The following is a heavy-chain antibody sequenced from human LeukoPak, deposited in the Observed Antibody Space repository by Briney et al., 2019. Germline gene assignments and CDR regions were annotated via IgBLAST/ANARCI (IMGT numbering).Heavy chain of an antibody. CDR1: GLTFSTSG. CDR2: ICPTGSDR. CDR3: ATETSGRHYDY. Sequence: GGSLRLSCTASGLTFSTSGFNWVRQAPGKGLEWVASICPTGSDRYHADSIKGRFTISRDNANNFLYLQMNSLRAEDTAVYYCATETSGRHYDYWGQGTLLTVSS. D-gene: IGHD6-19*01. V-gene: IGHV3-21*06. J-gene: IGHJ4*02.